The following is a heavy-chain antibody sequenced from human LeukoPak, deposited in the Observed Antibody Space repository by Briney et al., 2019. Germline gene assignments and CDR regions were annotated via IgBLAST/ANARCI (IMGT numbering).Heavy chain of an antibody. CDR1: QFTFSNHG. CDR2: IWYDGSNK. V-gene: IGHV3-33*01. D-gene: IGHD3-10*01. CDR3: ARDRGVSYFDY. Sequence: GGSLRLSCAASQFTFSNHGMHWVRQAPGKGLEWVAVIWYDGSNKYYAASVKGRFTISRDNSQNTLYLQMNSLRAEDTAVYYCARDRGVSYFDYWGQGTQVTVSS. J-gene: IGHJ4*02.